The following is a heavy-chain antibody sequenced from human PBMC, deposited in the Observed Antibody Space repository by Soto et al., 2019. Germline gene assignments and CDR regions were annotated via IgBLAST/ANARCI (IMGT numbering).Heavy chain of an antibody. CDR3: KKHIEGAGNWYFAL. Sequence: EVQLLESGGGLVQPGGSLGLSCVASGFTFSIYAMSWVRQVPGKGPEWVSVINGRGSPTFYADSVKGRFTISRDNSKSTRYLQMNSLRAEDTAIYYCKKHIEGAGNWYFALWGRGNRVAVSP. CDR1: GFTFSIYA. V-gene: IGHV3-23*01. CDR2: INGRGSPT. D-gene: IGHD2-21*01. J-gene: IGHJ2*01.